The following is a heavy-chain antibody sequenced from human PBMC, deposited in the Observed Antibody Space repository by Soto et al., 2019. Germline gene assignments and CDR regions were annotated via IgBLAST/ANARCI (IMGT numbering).Heavy chain of an antibody. J-gene: IGHJ4*02. V-gene: IGHV3-23*01. Sequence: LRLSCAASAFTFNNYAMSWVRQAPGKGLEWVSGIGGSGRTTYYADSVKGRFTISRDNSNNTLFLQMNSLRAEDTAVYYCAKSRYSDSSGDFYDYWGQGTLV. D-gene: IGHD3-22*01. CDR3: AKSRYSDSSGDFYDY. CDR2: IGGSGRTT. CDR1: AFTFNNYA.